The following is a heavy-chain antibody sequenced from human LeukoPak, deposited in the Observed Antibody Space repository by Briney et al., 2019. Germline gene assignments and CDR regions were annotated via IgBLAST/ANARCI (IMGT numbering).Heavy chain of an antibody. J-gene: IGHJ4*02. CDR3: AKDRPTWPIDY. CDR2: IDIDGTGT. Sequence: GGSLRLSCAASGFTFTNYWMHWVRQAPGKGLVWASRIDIDGTGTSYADSVKGRFTISRDNSKNTMYLQMNSLRAEDTAVYYCAKDRPTWPIDYWGQGTLVTVSS. CDR1: GFTFTNYW. V-gene: IGHV3-74*01. D-gene: IGHD5-12*01.